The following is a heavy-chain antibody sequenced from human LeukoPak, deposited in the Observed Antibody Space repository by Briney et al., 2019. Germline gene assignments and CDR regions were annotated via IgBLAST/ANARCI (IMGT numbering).Heavy chain of an antibody. J-gene: IGHJ4*02. Sequence: SETLSLTCTVSGGSISSSSYYWGWIRQPPGKRLEWIGNIYYSGSTYYNPSLKSRVTMSVDTSKNHFSLKLSSLTAADTAVYYCARRRGYDHFDYWGQGTLVTVSS. V-gene: IGHV4-39*02. CDR1: GGSISSSSYY. CDR3: ARRRGYDHFDY. CDR2: IYYSGST. D-gene: IGHD5-12*01.